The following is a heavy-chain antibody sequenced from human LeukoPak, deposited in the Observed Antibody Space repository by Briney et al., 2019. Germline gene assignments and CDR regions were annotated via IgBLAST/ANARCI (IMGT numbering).Heavy chain of an antibody. CDR2: ISAYNGNT. CDR3: ARDAYLYCSSTSCYYNY. Sequence: APVKVSCKASGYTFTSYGISWVRQAPGQGLEWMGWISAYNGNTNYAQKLQGRVTMTTDTSTSTAYMELRSLRSDDTAVYYCARDAYLYCSSTSCYYNYWGQGTLVTVSS. D-gene: IGHD2-2*01. J-gene: IGHJ4*02. CDR1: GYTFTSYG. V-gene: IGHV1-18*01.